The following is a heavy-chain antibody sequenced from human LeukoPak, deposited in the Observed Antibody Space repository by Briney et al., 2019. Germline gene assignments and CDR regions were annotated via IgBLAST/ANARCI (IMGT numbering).Heavy chain of an antibody. CDR1: GGTFSSYA. J-gene: IGHJ4*02. CDR2: ISAYNGNT. V-gene: IGHV1-18*01. D-gene: IGHD2-15*01. CDR3: ARERVDCSGGSCPYYFDY. Sequence: ASVKVSCKASGGTFSSYAISWVRQAPGQGLEWMGWISAYNGNTNYAQKLQGRVTMTTDTSTSTAYMELRSLRSDDTAVYYCARERVDCSGGSCPYYFDYWGQGTLVTVSS.